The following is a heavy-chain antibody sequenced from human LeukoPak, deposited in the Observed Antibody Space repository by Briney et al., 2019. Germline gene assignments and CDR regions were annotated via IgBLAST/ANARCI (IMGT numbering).Heavy chain of an antibody. D-gene: IGHD2-8*01. J-gene: IGHJ6*03. CDR1: GFTFSTHS. CDR3: ARQSAQWAYYYMDV. CDR2: ISSSSDYI. Sequence: PGGSLRLSCAASGFTFSTHSMNWVRQAPGKGLEWVSSISSSSDYIYYADSVTGRFTISRDNAKNSLYLQMNSLRAEDRAVYYCARQSAQWAYYYMDVWGKGTTVTVSS. V-gene: IGHV3-21*01.